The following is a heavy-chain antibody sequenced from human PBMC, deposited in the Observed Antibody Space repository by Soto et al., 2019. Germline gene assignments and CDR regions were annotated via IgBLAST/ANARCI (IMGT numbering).Heavy chain of an antibody. CDR2: INGGSGKT. CDR3: ARDGVPGYSANWFDP. CDR1: GFTFTLYS. J-gene: IGHJ5*02. V-gene: IGHV1-3*01. D-gene: IGHD6-13*01. Sequence: GASVKVSCKASGFTFTLYSMHWVRQAPGQRLEWMGWINGGSGKTKYSKKFQGRVTIARDTSASTVYMEVSSLRSEDTAVYYCARDGVPGYSANWFDPWGQGTLVTVSS.